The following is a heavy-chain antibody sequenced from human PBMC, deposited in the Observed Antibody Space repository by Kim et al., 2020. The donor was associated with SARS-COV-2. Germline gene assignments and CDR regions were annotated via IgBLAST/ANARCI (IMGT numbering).Heavy chain of an antibody. D-gene: IGHD2-21*01. J-gene: IGHJ4*02. Sequence: SETLSLTCSVSGGSVNSANYYWSWVRQPPEKGLEWIGDVFYNGGTRYNPFLKSRVTISIDTSKNQFSLRLNSVNGADTARYYCARIVVQPHRRRPFDSWGQGTLLSVSS. CDR2: VFYNGGT. CDR1: GGSVNSANYY. CDR3: ARIVVQPHRRRPFDS. V-gene: IGHV4-61*01.